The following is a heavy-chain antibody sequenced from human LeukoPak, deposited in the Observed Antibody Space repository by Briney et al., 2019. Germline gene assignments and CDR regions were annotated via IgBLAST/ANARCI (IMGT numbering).Heavy chain of an antibody. V-gene: IGHV3-30*18. CDR1: GFTFSSYS. Sequence: KAGGSLRLSCAASGFTFSSYSMNWVHQAPGKGLEWVAVISYDGSNKYYADSVKGRFTISRDNSKNTLYLQMNSLRAEDTAVYYCAKLGATDFDYWGQGTLVTVSS. J-gene: IGHJ4*02. CDR3: AKLGATDFDY. D-gene: IGHD1-26*01. CDR2: ISYDGSNK.